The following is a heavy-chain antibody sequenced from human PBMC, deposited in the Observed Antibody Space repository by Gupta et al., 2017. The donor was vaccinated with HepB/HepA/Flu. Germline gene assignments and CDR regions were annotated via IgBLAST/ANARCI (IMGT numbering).Heavy chain of an antibody. V-gene: IGHV3-23*01. D-gene: IGHD3-3*01. CDR2: FSGGGVTT. Sequence: EVQLLESGGGLVQPGGSLRLSCAASGFTFSTSAMSWVRQAPGKGLEWVSGFSGGGVTTYYTDSVKGRFTISRDNSKNTVYQEMNSLRADDTAVYYCANSYDFWSGLDSWGQGTLVTVSS. J-gene: IGHJ4*02. CDR1: GFTFSTSA. CDR3: ANSYDFWSGLDS.